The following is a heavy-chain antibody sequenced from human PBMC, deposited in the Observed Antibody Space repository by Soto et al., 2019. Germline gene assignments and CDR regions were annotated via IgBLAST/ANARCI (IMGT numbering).Heavy chain of an antibody. D-gene: IGHD2-2*01. CDR2: IIPIFGTA. Sequence: QVQLVQSGAEVKKPGSSVKVSCKASGGTFSSYAISWVRQAPGQGLEWMGGIIPIFGTANYAQKFQGRVTITADESTSTAYMELSSLRSEDTAVYYCARGGGYCSSTSCHSVWFDPWGQGTLDTVSS. V-gene: IGHV1-69*01. CDR1: GGTFSSYA. J-gene: IGHJ5*02. CDR3: ARGGGYCSSTSCHSVWFDP.